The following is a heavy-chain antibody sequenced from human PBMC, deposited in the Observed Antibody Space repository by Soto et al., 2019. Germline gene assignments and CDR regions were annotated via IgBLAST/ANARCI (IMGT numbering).Heavy chain of an antibody. CDR3: ARDNEQQLPDYYGMDV. Sequence: GSLRLSSAASGFTFSSYCMHGVRQAPGKGLEWVAVIWYDGSNKYYADSVKGRFTISRDNSKNTLYLQMNSLRAEDTAVYYCARDNEQQLPDYYGMDVWGQGTTVTVSS. V-gene: IGHV3-33*01. CDR1: GFTFSSYC. J-gene: IGHJ6*02. CDR2: IWYDGSNK. D-gene: IGHD6-13*01.